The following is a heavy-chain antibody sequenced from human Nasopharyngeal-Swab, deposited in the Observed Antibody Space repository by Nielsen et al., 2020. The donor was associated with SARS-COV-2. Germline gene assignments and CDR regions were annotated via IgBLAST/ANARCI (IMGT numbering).Heavy chain of an antibody. CDR3: ARERVTDKYFDY. J-gene: IGHJ4*02. V-gene: IGHV4-59*01. D-gene: IGHD2-21*02. Sequence: GSLRLSCTVSGGSISSYYWSWIRQLPGKGLEWIGYIYYSGSTNYNPSLKSRVTISVDTSKNQFSLKLSSVTAADTAVYYCARERVTDKYFDYWGQGTLVTVSS. CDR1: GGSISSYY. CDR2: IYYSGST.